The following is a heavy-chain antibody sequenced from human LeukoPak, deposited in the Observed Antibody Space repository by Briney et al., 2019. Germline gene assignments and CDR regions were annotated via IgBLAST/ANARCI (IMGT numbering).Heavy chain of an antibody. CDR3: ARRPVSYYYDSSGHYLGAFDI. CDR2: IHYSRSP. J-gene: IGHJ3*02. V-gene: IGHV4-59*08. D-gene: IGHD3-22*01. Sequence: PSETLSLTCTVSGGSISSYYWSWIRQPPGKGLEWIGYIHYSRSPNYNPSLKSRVTISVDTSKNQFSLKLSSVTAADTAVYYCARRPVSYYYDSSGHYLGAFDIWGQGTMVTVSS. CDR1: GGSISSYY.